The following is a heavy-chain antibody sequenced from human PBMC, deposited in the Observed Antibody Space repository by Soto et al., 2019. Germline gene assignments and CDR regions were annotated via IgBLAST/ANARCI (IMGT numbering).Heavy chain of an antibody. J-gene: IGHJ4*02. Sequence: QVQLVQSGAEVKKPGSSVKVSCKASGGTFSSYTISWVRQAPGQGLEWMGRIIPILGIANYAQKFQGRVTMTADKSTGTAYMELGSLRSEDTAVYYWARGLDSSGIKFASWGQGTLVTVSS. V-gene: IGHV1-69*02. CDR1: GGTFSSYT. CDR3: ARGLDSSGIKFAS. CDR2: IIPILGIA. D-gene: IGHD3-22*01.